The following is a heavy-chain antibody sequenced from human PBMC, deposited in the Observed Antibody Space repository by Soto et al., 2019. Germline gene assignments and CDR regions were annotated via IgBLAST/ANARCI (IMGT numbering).Heavy chain of an antibody. CDR2: IYNSGST. CDR1: GGSISSYY. V-gene: IGHV4-59*01. CDR3: ARTNAFDI. Sequence: PSETLSLTCTVSGGSISSYYCNWIRQPPGKGLAWIGYIYNSGSTNYNPSHKSRVTISADTSKNQFSLKVSSVTAADTAVYYCARTNAFDIWGQGTMVNVSS. J-gene: IGHJ3*02.